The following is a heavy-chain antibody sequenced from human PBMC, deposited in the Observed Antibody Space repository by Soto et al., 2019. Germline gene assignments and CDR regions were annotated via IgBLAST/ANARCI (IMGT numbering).Heavy chain of an antibody. D-gene: IGHD3-9*01. J-gene: IGHJ5*02. Sequence: PSETLSLTCTVSGGSASSGSYYWSWIRQPPGKGLEWIGYIYYSGSTYYNPSLKSRVTISVDTSKNQFSLKLSSVTAADTAVYYCARVDYGFDWDLNENWFDPWGQGTLVTVSS. CDR1: GGSASSGSYY. CDR3: ARVDYGFDWDLNENWFDP. CDR2: IYYSGST. V-gene: IGHV4-30-4*08.